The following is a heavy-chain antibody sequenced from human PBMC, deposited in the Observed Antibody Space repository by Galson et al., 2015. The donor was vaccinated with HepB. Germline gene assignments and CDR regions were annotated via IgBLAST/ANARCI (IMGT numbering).Heavy chain of an antibody. Sequence: SVKVSCKASGYTFTGYYMHWVRQAPGQGLEWMGWINPNSGGTNYAQKFQGRVTMTRDTSISTAYMELSRLRSDDTAVYYCASPNPSTYYYYYGMDVWGQGTTVTVSS. CDR2: INPNSGGT. J-gene: IGHJ6*02. D-gene: IGHD2-8*01. V-gene: IGHV1-2*02. CDR3: ASPNPSTYYYYYGMDV. CDR1: GYTFTGYY.